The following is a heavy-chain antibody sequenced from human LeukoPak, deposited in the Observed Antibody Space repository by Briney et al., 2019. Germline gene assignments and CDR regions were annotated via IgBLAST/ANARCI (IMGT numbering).Heavy chain of an antibody. Sequence: SETLSLTCTVYGGSISSSSYYWGWIRQPPGKGLEWIGSIYYSGSTYYNPSLKSRVTISVDTSKNQFSLKLSSVTAADTAVYYCATNLGYCSSTSCYGSDAFDIWGQGTMVTVSS. CDR1: GGSISSSSYY. J-gene: IGHJ3*02. CDR2: IYYSGST. D-gene: IGHD2-2*01. V-gene: IGHV4-39*01. CDR3: ATNLGYCSSTSCYGSDAFDI.